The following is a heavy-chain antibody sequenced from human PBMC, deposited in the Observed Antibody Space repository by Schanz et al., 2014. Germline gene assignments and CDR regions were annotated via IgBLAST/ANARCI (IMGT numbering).Heavy chain of an antibody. D-gene: IGHD3-9*01. CDR1: GGSISSGDSL. CDR2: VFYSGTT. CDR3: ARGVRRYDILTGHYCVDSFDI. Sequence: QVQLQESGPGLVKPSQTLSLACAVSGGSISSGDSLWSWIRQPPGRGLEWIGYVFYSGTTSYNPTLRSRINMSVEQAKNEISLNLKSVTAADTAVYYCARGVRRYDILTGHYCVDSFDIWGQGTMVTVSS. J-gene: IGHJ3*02. V-gene: IGHV4-30-4*07.